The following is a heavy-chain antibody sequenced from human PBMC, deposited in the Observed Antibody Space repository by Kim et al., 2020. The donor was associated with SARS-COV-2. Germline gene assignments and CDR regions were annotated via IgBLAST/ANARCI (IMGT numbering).Heavy chain of an antibody. D-gene: IGHD3-22*01. Sequence: SETLSLTCTVSGGSISSSSYYWGWIRQPPGKGLEWIGRIYYSGSTYYNPSLKSRVTISVDTSKNQFSLKLSSVTAADTAVYYCARHPSITMIVIAWYFDLWGRGTLVTVSS. CDR3: ARHPSITMIVIAWYFDL. V-gene: IGHV4-39*01. CDR2: IYYSGST. J-gene: IGHJ2*01. CDR1: GGSISSSSYY.